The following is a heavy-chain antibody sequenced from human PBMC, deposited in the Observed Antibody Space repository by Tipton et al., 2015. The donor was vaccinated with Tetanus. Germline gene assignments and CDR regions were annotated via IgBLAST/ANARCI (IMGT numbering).Heavy chain of an antibody. D-gene: IGHD3-22*01. Sequence: LRLSCAVSGGSITSDNHYWSWIRQPPGKGLEWIGYVSDSGSTYSNPSLRSRIIISVDTSKNQFSLILSSVTAADTAVYYCARATPSGSYFVRYYSMDVWGQGTTVVVSS. J-gene: IGHJ6*02. CDR1: GGSITSDNHY. V-gene: IGHV4-30-4*08. CDR3: ARATPSGSYFVRYYSMDV. CDR2: VSDSGST.